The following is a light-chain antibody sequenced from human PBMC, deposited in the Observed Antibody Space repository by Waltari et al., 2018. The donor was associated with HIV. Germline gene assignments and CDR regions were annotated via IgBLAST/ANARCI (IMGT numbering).Light chain of an antibody. CDR3: SSLTLTHSVL. V-gene: IGLV2-14*03. CDR2: SVS. Sequence: QSALAQPASVAGSPGQSITISCTGSISHIGLYDFVSWYQQYPGKAPRLLIFSVSSRPSGISDRFSGFKSHNTATLTISNLQPEDEADYYCSSLTLTHSVLFGGGTRLTVL. J-gene: IGLJ3*02. CDR1: ISHIGLYDF.